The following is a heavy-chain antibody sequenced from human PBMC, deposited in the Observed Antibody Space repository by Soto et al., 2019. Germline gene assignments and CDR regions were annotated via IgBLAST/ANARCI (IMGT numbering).Heavy chain of an antibody. J-gene: IGHJ4*02. CDR2: IYYSGST. CDR1: GGSISSGDYY. V-gene: IGHV4-30-4*01. Sequence: SETLSLTCTVSGGSISSGDYYWSWIRQPPGKGLEWIGYIYYSGSTYYNPSLKSRVTISVDTSKNQFSLKLSSVTAADTAVYYCARVGTGDSSGYYWYYFDYWGQGNLVTVSS. D-gene: IGHD3-22*01. CDR3: ARVGTGDSSGYYWYYFDY.